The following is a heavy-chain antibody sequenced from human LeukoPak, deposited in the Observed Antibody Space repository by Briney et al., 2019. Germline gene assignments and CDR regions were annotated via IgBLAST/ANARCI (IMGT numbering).Heavy chain of an antibody. Sequence: GGSLRLSCAASGFIFNTYSMNWVRQAPGKGLEWVSSISSSNDYIYYADSVKGRFTISRDNAKNSLYLQMNSLGAEDTAVYYCARVGSYESSGYPYYYYYYMDVWGKGTTVTVSS. V-gene: IGHV3-21*01. CDR1: GFIFNTYS. D-gene: IGHD3-22*01. CDR3: ARVGSYESSGYPYYYYYYMDV. CDR2: ISSSNDYI. J-gene: IGHJ6*03.